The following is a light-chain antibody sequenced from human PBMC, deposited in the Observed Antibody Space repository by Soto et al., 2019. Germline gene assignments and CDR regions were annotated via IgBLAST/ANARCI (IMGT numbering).Light chain of an antibody. Sequence: EIVLTQSPGTLSLSPGEGATLSCRASQSVSSNYLAWYQQKPGQAPRLVIYGASSRATGIPDRFSGSGSGTDFTLTISRLEPEDFAVYYCQQYGSSRWTFGQGTKVDIK. V-gene: IGKV3-20*01. CDR2: GAS. CDR3: QQYGSSRWT. CDR1: QSVSSNY. J-gene: IGKJ1*01.